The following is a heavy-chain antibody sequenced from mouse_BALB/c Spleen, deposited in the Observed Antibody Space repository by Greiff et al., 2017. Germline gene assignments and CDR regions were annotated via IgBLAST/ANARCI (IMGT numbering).Heavy chain of an antibody. Sequence: QVQLQQPGAELVKPGAPVKLSCKASGYTFTSYWMNWVKQRPGRGLEWIGRIDPSDSETHYNQKFKDKATLTVDKSSSTAYIQLSSLTSEDSAVYYRASNDYFDDWGKGNTRTV. CDR1: GYTFTSYW. CDR2: IDPSDSET. CDR3: ASNDYFDD. V-gene: IGHV1-69*02. J-gene: IGHJ2*01.